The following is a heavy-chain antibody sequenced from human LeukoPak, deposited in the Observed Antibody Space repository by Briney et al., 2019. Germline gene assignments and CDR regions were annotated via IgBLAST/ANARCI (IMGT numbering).Heavy chain of an antibody. CDR1: GGSISSSSYS. D-gene: IGHD1-1*01. J-gene: IGHJ4*02. CDR2: IYYSGST. V-gene: IGHV4-39*01. CDR3: ARHGYNWNDKENYFDY. Sequence: PSETLSLTCTVSGGSISSSSYSWGWIRQPPGKGLEWTGSIYYSGSTYYNPSLKSRVTISVDTSKNQFSLKLSSVTAADTAVYYCARHGYNWNDKENYFDYWGQGTLVTVSS.